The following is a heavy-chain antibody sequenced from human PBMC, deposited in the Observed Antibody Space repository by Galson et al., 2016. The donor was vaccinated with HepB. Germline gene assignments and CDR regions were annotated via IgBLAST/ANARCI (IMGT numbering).Heavy chain of an antibody. CDR3: ARGGQVTMVQGVVISFGMDV. CDR1: GGSIRSGGYS. D-gene: IGHD3-10*01. J-gene: IGHJ6*02. Sequence: TLSLTCIVSGGSIRSGGYSWSWIRRPPGKGLEWIGNIYHSGSTYYNPSLKSRVTFSVDRSRNQLSLKLRSVTAADTAVYYRARGGQVTMVQGVVISFGMDVGGQGTTVTVS. V-gene: IGHV4-30-2*01. CDR2: IYHSGST.